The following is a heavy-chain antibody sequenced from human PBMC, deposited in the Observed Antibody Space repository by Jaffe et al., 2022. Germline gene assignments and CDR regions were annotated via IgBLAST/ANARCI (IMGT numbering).Heavy chain of an antibody. D-gene: IGHD1-1*01. CDR1: GGSISSYY. CDR3: ARVREGTGFDP. Sequence: QVQLQESGPGLVKPSETLSLTCTVSGGSISSYYWSWIRQPPGKGLEWIGYIYYSGSTNYNPSLKSRVTISVDTSKNQFSLKLSSVTAADTAVYYCARVREGTGFDPWGQGTLVTVSS. J-gene: IGHJ5*02. V-gene: IGHV4-59*01. CDR2: IYYSGST.